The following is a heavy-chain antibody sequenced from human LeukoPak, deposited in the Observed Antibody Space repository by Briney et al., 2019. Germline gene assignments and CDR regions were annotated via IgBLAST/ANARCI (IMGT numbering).Heavy chain of an antibody. CDR3: ARESEGDYYFDY. CDR1: GYSISSGYY. CDR2: IYHSGST. J-gene: IGHJ4*02. D-gene: IGHD1-14*01. Sequence: SETLSLTCTVSGYSISSGYYWGWIRQPPGKGLEWIGSIYHSGSTYYNPSLKSRVTISVDRSKNQFSLKLSSVTAADTAVYYCARESEGDYYFDYWGQGTLVTVSS. V-gene: IGHV4-38-2*02.